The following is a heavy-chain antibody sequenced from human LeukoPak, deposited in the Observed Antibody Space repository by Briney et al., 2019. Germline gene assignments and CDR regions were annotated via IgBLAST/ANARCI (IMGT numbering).Heavy chain of an antibody. J-gene: IGHJ3*01. CDR3: AKDIQLST. D-gene: IGHD3-16*02. V-gene: IGHV3-23*01. CDR1: GFTFRDSA. Sequence: GGSLRLSCAASGFTFRDSAMTWVRHVPGKGLEWVSLISYGGGNAYYADSVKGRFTISRDNSENTLSLQMNSLRVEDTARYYCAKDIQLSTWGLGTMVTVSS. CDR2: ISYGGGNA.